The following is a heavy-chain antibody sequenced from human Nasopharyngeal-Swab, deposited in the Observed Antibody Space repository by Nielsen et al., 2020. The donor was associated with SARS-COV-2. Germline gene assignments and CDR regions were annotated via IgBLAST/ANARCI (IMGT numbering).Heavy chain of an antibody. V-gene: IGHV3-23*01. J-gene: IGHJ4*02. CDR3: ARNPGAFFDY. D-gene: IGHD1-26*01. Sequence: WIRQPPGKGLEWVSAISGSGGSTYYADSVKGRFTISRDNSKNTLYLQMNSLRAEDTAGYYCARNPGAFFDYWGQGTLVTVSS. CDR2: ISGSGGST.